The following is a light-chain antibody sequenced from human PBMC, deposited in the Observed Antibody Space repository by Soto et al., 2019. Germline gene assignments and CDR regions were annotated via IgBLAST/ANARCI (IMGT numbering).Light chain of an antibody. CDR1: QSVSSSH. V-gene: IGKV3-20*01. CDR2: DTS. Sequence: EIVLTQSPGTLSLSPGERATLSCRASQSVSSSHLGWYQQKPGQAPRLLIYDTSSRATGIPERFSGSGSGTDFTLTISRLEPEDFAVYYCQQYENSSWTFGQGSKVEMK. J-gene: IGKJ1*01. CDR3: QQYENSSWT.